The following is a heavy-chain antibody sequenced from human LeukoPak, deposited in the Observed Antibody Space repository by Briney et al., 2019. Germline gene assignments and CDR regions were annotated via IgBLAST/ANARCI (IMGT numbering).Heavy chain of an antibody. CDR1: GFTFRDYC. V-gene: IGHV3-11*05. CDR3: ARDSPGNWGRDY. D-gene: IGHD7-27*01. J-gene: IGHJ4*02. CDR2: ISDTSRHT. Sequence: PGGTLRLSCAASGFTFRDYCMSWIRQAPGKGLEWVSYISDTSRHTKYADSVKGRFTISRDNAKNSLYLEMNSLRAEDTAVYYCARDSPGNWGRDYWGQGTLVTVSS.